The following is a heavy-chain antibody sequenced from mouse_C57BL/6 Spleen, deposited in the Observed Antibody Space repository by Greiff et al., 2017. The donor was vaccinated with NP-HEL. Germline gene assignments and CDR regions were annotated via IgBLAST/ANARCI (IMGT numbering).Heavy chain of an antibody. CDR2: INPNNGGT. D-gene: IGHD3-2*02. J-gene: IGHJ4*01. Sequence: VQLKQSGPELVKPGASVKISCKASGYTFTDYYMNWVKQSHGKSLEWIGDINPNNGGTSYNQKFKGKATLTVDKSSSTAYMELRSLTSEDSAVYYCARGKLRLRKDYYAMDYWGQGTSVTVSS. CDR1: GYTFTDYY. V-gene: IGHV1-26*01. CDR3: ARGKLRLRKDYYAMDY.